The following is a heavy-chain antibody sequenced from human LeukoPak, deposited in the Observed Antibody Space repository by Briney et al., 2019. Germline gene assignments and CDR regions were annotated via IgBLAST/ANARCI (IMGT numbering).Heavy chain of an antibody. Sequence: GGSLRLSCAASGFTFSDHGMTWVRQAPGEGLEWVSTIRGSGESTYYADSVKGRFTISRDNSENTVYLQMDSLRAHDTAVYYCAKNSGTYFYWGQGTRVTVSS. D-gene: IGHD1-26*01. V-gene: IGHV3-23*01. CDR2: IRGSGEST. CDR3: AKNSGTYFY. J-gene: IGHJ4*02. CDR1: GFTFSDHG.